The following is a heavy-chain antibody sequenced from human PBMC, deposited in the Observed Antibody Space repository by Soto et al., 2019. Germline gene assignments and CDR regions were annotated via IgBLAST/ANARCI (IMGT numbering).Heavy chain of an antibody. D-gene: IGHD4-4*01. CDR1: GFTFRHYS. CDR2: ISTSSSPR. CDR3: AREGVTNYTDYYFDL. J-gene: IGHJ4*01. Sequence: PGGSLRLSCAASGFTFRHYSMHWVRQAPGKGLEWVAYISTSSSPRYYADSVKGRFTISRDNAKTSLYLQMDSLRPEDTAIYYCAREGVTNYTDYYFDLWGHGALVTVSS. V-gene: IGHV3-48*04.